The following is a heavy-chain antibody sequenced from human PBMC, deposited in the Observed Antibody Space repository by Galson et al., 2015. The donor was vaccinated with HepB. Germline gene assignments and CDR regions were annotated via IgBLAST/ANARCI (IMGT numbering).Heavy chain of an antibody. V-gene: IGHV2-5*02. CDR3: AHRQLSSYCSGGSCYLNWFDP. CDR2: IYWDDDK. D-gene: IGHD2-15*01. CDR1: GFSLSTSGVG. Sequence: PALVKPTQTLTLTCTFSGFSLSTSGVGVGWIRQPPGKALEWLALIYWDDDKRYSPSLRSRLTITKDTSKNQVVLTMTNMDPVDTATYYCAHRQLSSYCSGGSCYLNWFDPWGQGTLVTVSS. J-gene: IGHJ5*02.